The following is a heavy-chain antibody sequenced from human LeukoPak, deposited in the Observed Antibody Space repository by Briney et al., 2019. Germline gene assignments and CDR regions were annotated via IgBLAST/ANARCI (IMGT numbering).Heavy chain of an antibody. CDR2: ISGSGGST. CDR3: ASGLYGSGSYFDY. CDR1: GFTFSSYG. J-gene: IGHJ4*02. Sequence: PGGSLRLSCAASGFTFSSYGMSWVRQAPGKGLEWVSAISGSGGSTYYADSVKGRFTISRDNSKNTLYLQMNSLRAEDTAVYYCASGLYGSGSYFDYWGQGTLVTVSS. D-gene: IGHD3-10*01. V-gene: IGHV3-23*01.